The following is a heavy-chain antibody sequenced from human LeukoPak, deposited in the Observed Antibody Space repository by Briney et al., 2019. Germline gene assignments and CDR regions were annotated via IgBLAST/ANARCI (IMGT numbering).Heavy chain of an antibody. CDR1: GLIFSSYA. J-gene: IGHJ5*02. Sequence: PGWSLRLSCAASGLIFSSYAMSWVRQAPGKGLEWVSAISGSGGNTYYAGSVKGRFTISRDNSRNTLYLQMNSLRVEDTAVYYCAKDLGMGGGSCFHHWGQGILVTVSS. D-gene: IGHD2-15*01. V-gene: IGHV3-23*01. CDR3: AKDLGMGGGSCFHH. CDR2: ISGSGGNT.